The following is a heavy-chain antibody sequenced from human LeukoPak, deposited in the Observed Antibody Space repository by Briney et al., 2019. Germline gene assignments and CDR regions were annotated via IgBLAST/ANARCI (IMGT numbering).Heavy chain of an antibody. CDR1: GFTFDDYA. V-gene: IGHV3-9*03. J-gene: IGHJ4*02. CDR3: AKDTDYGGNSGLDY. CDR2: ISWNSGSI. Sequence: GGSLRLSCAASGFTFDDYAMHWVRQAPGKGLEWVSGISWNSGSIGYADSVKGRFTISRDNAKNSLYLQMNSLRAEGMALYYCAKDTDYGGNSGLDYWGQGTLVTVSS. D-gene: IGHD4-23*01.